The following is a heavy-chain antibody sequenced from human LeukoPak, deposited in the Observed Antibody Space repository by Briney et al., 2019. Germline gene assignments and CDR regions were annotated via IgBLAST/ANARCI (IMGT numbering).Heavy chain of an antibody. CDR2: ISYDGSNK. CDR1: GFTFSSCA. CDR3: ARGPERTGVGTRYYYDMDV. V-gene: IGHV3-30-3*01. Sequence: PGGSLRLSCAASGFTFSSCAMHWVRQAPGKGLEWVAVISYDGSNKYYADSVKGRFTISRDNSKNTLYLQMNSLRAEDTAVYHCARGPERTGVGTRYYYDMDVWGQGTTVTVSS. J-gene: IGHJ6*02. D-gene: IGHD2-8*01.